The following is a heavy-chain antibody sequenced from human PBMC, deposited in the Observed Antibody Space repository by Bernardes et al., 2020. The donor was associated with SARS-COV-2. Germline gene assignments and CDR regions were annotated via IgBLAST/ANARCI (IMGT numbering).Heavy chain of an antibody. CDR3: ARYSSSSQWFDP. CDR2: IYYSGSTN. D-gene: IGHD6-6*01. CDR1: GGSITSYY. Sequence: ETLSLTCTVSGGSITSYYWSWFRQPPGKGLEWIGCIYYSGSTNNYNPSLKSRLTISVATSKNQFSLKLTSVTAADTAVYYCARYSSSSQWFDPWGQGTLVTVSS. J-gene: IGHJ5*02. V-gene: IGHV4-59*01.